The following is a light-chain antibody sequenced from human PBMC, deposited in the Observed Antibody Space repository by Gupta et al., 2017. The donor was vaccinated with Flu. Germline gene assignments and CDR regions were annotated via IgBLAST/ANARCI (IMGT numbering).Light chain of an antibody. Sequence: EIVLTQSPATLSVSPGDGATLSCRASQSIDTNLAWFQQKPGQAPRLLIYDASTRATGVPGRFSGSGSGTEFILTSSSLQYEDFEGYDCQQYNKWVFGGGTKVEIK. CDR2: DAS. V-gene: IGKV3-15*01. CDR1: QSIDTN. J-gene: IGKJ4*01. CDR3: QQYNKWV.